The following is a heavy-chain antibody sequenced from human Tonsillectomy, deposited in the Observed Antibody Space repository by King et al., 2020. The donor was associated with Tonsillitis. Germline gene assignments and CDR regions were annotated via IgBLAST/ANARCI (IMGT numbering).Heavy chain of an antibody. CDR2: ISSISSYT. J-gene: IGHJ4*02. CDR3: ARESRSFSSRGGLDS. Sequence: VQLVESGGDLVKPGGSLRLSCAASGFTFSDYYMNWIRQAPGKGLEWVSYISSISSYTNYADSVKGRFIISRDNAKSSLYLQMNSLRAEDTAVYYCARESRSFSSRGGLDSWGQGTLVTVPS. V-gene: IGHV3-11*06. D-gene: IGHD3-10*01. CDR1: GFTFSDYY.